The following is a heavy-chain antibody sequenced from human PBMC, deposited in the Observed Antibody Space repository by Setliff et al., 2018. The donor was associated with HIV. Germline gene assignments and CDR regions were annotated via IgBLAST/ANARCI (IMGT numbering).Heavy chain of an antibody. V-gene: IGHV1-2*02. CDR3: ARRVPPIPSGDLDY. J-gene: IGHJ4*02. Sequence: GASVKVSCKTSGYMFNIYYIHWARQAPGQGLEWMGWINPNSSDTNYAQKFQGRVTMTRDTSISTAYMDLSRLRSDDTAVYYCARRVPPIPSGDLDYWGQGTLVTVSS. D-gene: IGHD4-17*01. CDR2: INPNSSDT. CDR1: GYMFNIYY.